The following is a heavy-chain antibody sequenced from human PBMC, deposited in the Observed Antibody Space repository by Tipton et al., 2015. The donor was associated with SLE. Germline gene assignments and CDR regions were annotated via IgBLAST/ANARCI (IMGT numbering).Heavy chain of an antibody. J-gene: IGHJ3*02. Sequence: LRLSCTVSGGSISSYYWGWIRQPPGKGLEWIGSIYYSGSTYYNPSLKSRVTISVDTSKNQFSLKLSSVTAADTAVYYCARVFMIQGGAFDIWGQGTMVTVSS. CDR2: IYYSGST. CDR1: GGSISSYY. D-gene: IGHD3-16*01. V-gene: IGHV4-39*07. CDR3: ARVFMIQGGAFDI.